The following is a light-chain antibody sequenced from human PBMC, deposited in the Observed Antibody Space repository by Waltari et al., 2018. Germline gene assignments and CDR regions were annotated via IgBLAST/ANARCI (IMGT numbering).Light chain of an antibody. CDR3: QQFHDLPFT. V-gene: IGKV1-33*01. CDR1: EDISNH. J-gene: IGKJ3*01. Sequence: DIQMTQSPSSLSASVGDRVTITCQASEDISNHLVWFQQKPGQAPKLLIFDASSLQPGVPSRFRGSGSGKHFTFTISSLQPEDFATFYCQQFHDLPFTFGPGTTVDIK. CDR2: DAS.